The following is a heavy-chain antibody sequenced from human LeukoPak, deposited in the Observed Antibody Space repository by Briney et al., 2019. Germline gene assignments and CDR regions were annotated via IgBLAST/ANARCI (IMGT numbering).Heavy chain of an antibody. CDR1: GFTFTSSA. Sequence: ASVKVSCKASGFTFTSSAMQWVRQARGQRLEWIGWIVVGSGNTNYAQKFQERVTITRDMSTSTAYMELSSLRSEDTAMYYCARGRLNGNVDFWGQGTLVTASS. CDR3: ARGRLNGNVDF. CDR2: IVVGSGNT. J-gene: IGHJ4*02. D-gene: IGHD1-20*01. V-gene: IGHV1-58*02.